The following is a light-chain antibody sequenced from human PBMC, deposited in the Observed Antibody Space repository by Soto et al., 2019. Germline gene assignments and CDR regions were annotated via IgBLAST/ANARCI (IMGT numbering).Light chain of an antibody. Sequence: EIVLTHSPGTLSLSPGERATLSCRASQSVSSSYLAWYQQKPGQAPRLLIYGASSRATGIPDRFSGSGSGTDFTLTISRLEPEDSAVYYRQQYGSSPRTFGQGTKVDIK. J-gene: IGKJ1*01. CDR1: QSVSSSY. CDR3: QQYGSSPRT. V-gene: IGKV3-20*01. CDR2: GAS.